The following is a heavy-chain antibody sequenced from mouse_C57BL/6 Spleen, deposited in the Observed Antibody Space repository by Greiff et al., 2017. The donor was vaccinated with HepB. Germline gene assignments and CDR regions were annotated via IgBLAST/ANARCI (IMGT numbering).Heavy chain of an antibody. CDR1: GYTFTSYW. D-gene: IGHD2-5*01. V-gene: IGHV1-69*01. CDR2: IDPSDSYT. CDR3: ARKYSKYWYFDV. Sequence: VQLQQPGAELVMPGASVKLSCKASGYTFTSYWMHWVKQRPGQGLEWIGEIDPSDSYTNYNQKFKGKSTLTVDKSSSTAYMQLSSLTSEDSAVYYCARKYSKYWYFDVWGTGTTVTVSS. J-gene: IGHJ1*03.